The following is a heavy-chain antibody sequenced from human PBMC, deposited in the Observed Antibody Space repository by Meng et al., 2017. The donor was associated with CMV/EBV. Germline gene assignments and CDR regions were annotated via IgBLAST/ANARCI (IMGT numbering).Heavy chain of an antibody. CDR2: IIPIFGTA. J-gene: IGHJ6*02. CDR1: GGNLSRYA. Sequence: SGGNLSRYASSWVRQTAGQGLEWMGGIIPIFGTANYAQKFQGRVTITTDESTSTAYMELSSLRSEDTAVYYCARPAAPYYYYYGMDVWGQGTTVTVSS. CDR3: ARPAAPYYYYYGMDV. D-gene: IGHD2-2*01. V-gene: IGHV1-69*05.